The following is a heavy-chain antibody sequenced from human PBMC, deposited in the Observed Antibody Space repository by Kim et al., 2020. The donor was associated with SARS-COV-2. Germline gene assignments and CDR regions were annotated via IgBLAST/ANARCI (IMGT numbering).Heavy chain of an antibody. J-gene: IGHJ4*02. CDR3: AKGRYAVVRGDYFNY. V-gene: IGHV3-23*01. D-gene: IGHD3-10*01. Sequence: DSVKGRFTNSRDNSKNTLYLQMNSLRAEDTAVYYCAKGRYAVVRGDYFNYWGQGTLVTVSS.